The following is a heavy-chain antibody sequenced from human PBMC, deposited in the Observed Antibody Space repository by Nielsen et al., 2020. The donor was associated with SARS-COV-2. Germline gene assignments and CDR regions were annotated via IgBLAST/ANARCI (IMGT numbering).Heavy chain of an antibody. V-gene: IGHV4-38-2*02. CDR2: IYHSGST. CDR3: ARENRVYDILTGYYLGAFDI. Sequence: SETLSLTCTVSGYSISSGYYWGWIRQPPGKGLEWIGSIYHSGSTYYNPSLKSRVTISVDKSKNQFSLKLSSVTAADTAVYYCARENRVYDILTGYYLGAFDIWGQGTMVTVSS. D-gene: IGHD3-9*01. CDR1: GYSISSGYY. J-gene: IGHJ3*02.